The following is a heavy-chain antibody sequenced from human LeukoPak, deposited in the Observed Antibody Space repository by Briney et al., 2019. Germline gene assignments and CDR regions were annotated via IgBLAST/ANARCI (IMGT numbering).Heavy chain of an antibody. CDR2: IIPIFGTA. V-gene: IGHV1-69*05. D-gene: IGHD3-9*01. CDR1: GGTFSSYA. J-gene: IGHJ3*02. Sequence: ASVKVSCKASGGTFSSYAISWVRQAPGQGLEWMGGIIPIFGTANYAQKFQGRVTITTDESTSTAYMELSSLRSEDTAVYYCARSAHYDISHHPYAFDIWGQGTMVTVSS. CDR3: ARSAHYDISHHPYAFDI.